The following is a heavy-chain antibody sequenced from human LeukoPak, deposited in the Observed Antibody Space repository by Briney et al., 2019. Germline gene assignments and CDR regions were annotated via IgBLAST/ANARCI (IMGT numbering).Heavy chain of an antibody. CDR3: ARSIGLTGGGVDV. J-gene: IGHJ6*02. CDR2: ITNGGSTI. D-gene: IGHD3-9*01. CDR1: GFTFSDYN. V-gene: IGHV3-11*01. Sequence: PGGSLRLSCAASGFTFSDYNMNWVRQAPGKGLEWVSYITNGGSTIHHADSVKGRFTISRDNAKKTLYLQMNSLRAEDTAVYYCARSIGLTGGGVDVWGQGTTVTVSS.